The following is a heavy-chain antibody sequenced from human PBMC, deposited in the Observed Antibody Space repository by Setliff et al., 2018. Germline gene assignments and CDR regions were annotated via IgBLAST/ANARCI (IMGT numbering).Heavy chain of an antibody. CDR2: IHYSGSP. D-gene: IGHD4-4*01. Sequence: SETLSLTCAVYGGSFSSYYWSWIRQPPGKGLEWIGYIHYSGSPNYHPSLKSRVSTSIDMSKNQFSLKLNSVTAADTAVYYCARGAYIGLDYWGQGTLVTVSS. J-gene: IGHJ4*02. V-gene: IGHV4-59*01. CDR3: ARGAYIGLDY. CDR1: GGSFSSYY.